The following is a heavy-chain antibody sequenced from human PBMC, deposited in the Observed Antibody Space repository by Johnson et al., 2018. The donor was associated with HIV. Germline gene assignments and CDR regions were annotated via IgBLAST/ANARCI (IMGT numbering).Heavy chain of an antibody. CDR2: ISSSGSTI. CDR3: ARNGLIPAAKGVAFDI. CDR1: GFTVSDYY. Sequence: QVPLVESGGGLVKPGGSPRLSCASSGFTVSDYYMSWIRQAPGKGLEWVSYISSSGSTIYYADSVEGRFTISRDNAKNSLYLQMNSLRAEDTAVYYCARNGLIPAAKGVAFDIWGQGTTVTVSS. J-gene: IGHJ3*02. D-gene: IGHD2-2*01. V-gene: IGHV3-11*04.